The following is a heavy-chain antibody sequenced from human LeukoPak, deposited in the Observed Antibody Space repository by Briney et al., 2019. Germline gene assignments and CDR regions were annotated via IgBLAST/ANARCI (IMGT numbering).Heavy chain of an antibody. V-gene: IGHV3-21*01. J-gene: IGHJ6*03. Sequence: KTGGSLRLSCAASGFTFTSYTMNWVRQAPGKGLGWVSSISTSSSYIYSANSVKGRFTISRDNAKNSLYLQMNSLRAEDTAVYYCARDRGNQRGYYYYYMDVWGKGTTVTVSS. CDR3: ARDRGNQRGYYYYYMDV. CDR1: GFTFTSYT. D-gene: IGHD1-14*01. CDR2: ISTSSSYI.